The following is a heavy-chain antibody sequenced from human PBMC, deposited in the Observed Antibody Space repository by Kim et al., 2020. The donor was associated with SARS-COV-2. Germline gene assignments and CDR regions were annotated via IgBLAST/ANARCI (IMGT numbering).Heavy chain of an antibody. V-gene: IGHV3-9*01. CDR3: ARLAVPVEL. CDR1: GFTFGDHV. Sequence: GGSLRLSCVDSGFTFGDHVMHWVRQAPGQGLEWVSVISGNSNTIHYADSVKGRFTISRDNAQRSVYLQMNSLRPEDTAFYYCARLAVPVELWGQGALVTVSS. CDR2: ISGNSNTI. D-gene: IGHD3-16*01. J-gene: IGHJ4*02.